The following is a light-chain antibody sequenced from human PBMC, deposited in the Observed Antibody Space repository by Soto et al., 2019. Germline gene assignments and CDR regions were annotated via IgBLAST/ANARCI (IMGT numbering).Light chain of an antibody. V-gene: IGKV3-11*01. J-gene: IGKJ4*01. CDR2: SAS. CDR1: QSARND. Sequence: EIVLTQSPATLALSPGERATLSCRASQSARNDLVWYHQKPGQAPRVLIYSASNRATGIPARFSGSVSGTDFTLPITSLEPEDFAVDYCQQRTNWPPTFGGGTKVVMK. CDR3: QQRTNWPPT.